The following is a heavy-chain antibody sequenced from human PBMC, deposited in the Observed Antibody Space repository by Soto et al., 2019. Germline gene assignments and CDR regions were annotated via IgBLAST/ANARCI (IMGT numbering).Heavy chain of an antibody. J-gene: IGHJ6*02. D-gene: IGHD1-20*01. V-gene: IGHV3-23*01. Sequence: EAQLLESGGGLVQPGESLTLSCVAFLLPLNIDAMTWVRQAPGKGLGWVSSMSGSGSSIYYADSVKGRFTITRDKSKKTLYLQMNSLRAEDTAVYWCARDNWNGAYYGLDVWGQGTTVTVS. CDR2: MSGSGSSI. CDR3: ARDNWNGAYYGLDV. CDR1: LLPLNIDA.